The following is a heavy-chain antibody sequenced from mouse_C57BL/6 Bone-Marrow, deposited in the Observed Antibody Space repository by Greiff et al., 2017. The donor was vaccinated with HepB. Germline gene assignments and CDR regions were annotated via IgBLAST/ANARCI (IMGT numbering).Heavy chain of an antibody. V-gene: IGHV5-9*01. CDR3: ARLGGYYPAAWFAY. J-gene: IGHJ3*01. CDR1: GFTFSSYT. CDR2: ISGGGGNT. Sequence: EVKLVESGGGLVKPGGSLKLSCAASGFTFSSYTMSWVRQTPEKRLEWVATISGGGGNTYYPDSVKGRFTISRDNAKNTLYLQVSSLRSEDTALYYWARLGGYYPAAWFAYWGQGTLVTVSA. D-gene: IGHD2-3*01.